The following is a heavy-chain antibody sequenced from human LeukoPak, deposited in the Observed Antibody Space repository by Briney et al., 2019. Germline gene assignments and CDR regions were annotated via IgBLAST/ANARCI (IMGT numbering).Heavy chain of an antibody. CDR3: ARAYGDYGEDY. D-gene: IGHD4-17*01. CDR2: IWYDGSNK. Sequence: GGSLRLSCAASGFTFSSYGMHWVRQAPGKGLEWVAVIWYDGSNKYYADSVKGRFTISRDNSKNTLYLQMNSLRAEDTAVYYYARAYGDYGEDYWGQGTLVTVSS. V-gene: IGHV3-33*01. J-gene: IGHJ4*02. CDR1: GFTFSSYG.